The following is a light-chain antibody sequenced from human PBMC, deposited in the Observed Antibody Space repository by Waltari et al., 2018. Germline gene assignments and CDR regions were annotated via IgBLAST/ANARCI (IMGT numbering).Light chain of an antibody. V-gene: IGKV3-11*01. CDR3: QQRSNWPPALT. Sequence: DIVLTQSPATLSLSPGERATLSCRASQRVSSYLAWYQQKPGQAPGLLIYDASNRAAGSPARFSGSGSGTDFTLTISSLEPEDFAVYYCQQRSNWPPALTFGGGTKVEIK. CDR2: DAS. CDR1: QRVSSY. J-gene: IGKJ4*01.